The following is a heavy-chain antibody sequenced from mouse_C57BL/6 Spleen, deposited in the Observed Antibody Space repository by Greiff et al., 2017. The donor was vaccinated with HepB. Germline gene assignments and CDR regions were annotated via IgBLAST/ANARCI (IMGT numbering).Heavy chain of an antibody. V-gene: IGHV1-80*01. Sequence: QVQLQQSGAELVKPGASVKISCKASGYAFSSYWMNWVKQRPGKGLEWIGQIYPGDGDTNYNGKFKGKATLTADKSSSTAYMQLSSLTSEDSAVYFCARSEVPVYFDYWGQGTTLTVSS. CDR2: IYPGDGDT. CDR1: GYAFSSYW. J-gene: IGHJ2*01. CDR3: ARSEVPVYFDY.